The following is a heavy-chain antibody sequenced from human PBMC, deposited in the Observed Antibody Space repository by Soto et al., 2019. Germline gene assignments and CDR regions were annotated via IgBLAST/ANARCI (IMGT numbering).Heavy chain of an antibody. V-gene: IGHV1-18*01. CDR1: GYTFTHYG. Sequence: QVQLVQSGAEVKKPGASVKVSCKASGYTFTHYGITWVRQAPGQGLEWMGWINSFSGDTNYPQKLQGRLTMTTDTSTNTVYMELRNLMSDDTAVYYCARDLHSGGKYWYFDIWGRGTLVTVSS. CDR2: INSFSGDT. D-gene: IGHD2-15*01. CDR3: ARDLHSGGKYWYFDI. J-gene: IGHJ2*01.